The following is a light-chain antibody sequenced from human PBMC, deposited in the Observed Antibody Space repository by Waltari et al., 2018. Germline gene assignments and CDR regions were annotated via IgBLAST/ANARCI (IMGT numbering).Light chain of an antibody. Sequence: DIQMTQSPSSLSASVGDRVTITCRASQTIGSYVNWYQLKPGKAPSLLVYAASILQSGVPSRFTGSGSGTDFSLTISSLQPEDFATYFCQQTYRAPQTFGQGTRLEI. V-gene: IGKV1-39*01. CDR1: QTIGSY. J-gene: IGKJ2*01. CDR3: QQTYRAPQT. CDR2: AAS.